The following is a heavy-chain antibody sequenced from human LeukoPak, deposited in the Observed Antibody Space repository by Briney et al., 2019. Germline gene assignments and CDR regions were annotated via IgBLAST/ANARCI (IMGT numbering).Heavy chain of an antibody. CDR2: ISSSGSTI. J-gene: IGHJ6*02. CDR3: ARDLKGTHYYGSGSIDHGMDV. V-gene: IGHV3-11*01. CDR1: GFTFSGYY. Sequence: PGGSLRLSCAASGFTFSGYYMSWIRQAPGKGLERVSYISSSGSTIYYADSVKGRFTISRDNAKNSLYLQMNSLRAEDTAVYYCARDLKGTHYYGSGSIDHGMDVWGQGTTVTVSS. D-gene: IGHD3-10*01.